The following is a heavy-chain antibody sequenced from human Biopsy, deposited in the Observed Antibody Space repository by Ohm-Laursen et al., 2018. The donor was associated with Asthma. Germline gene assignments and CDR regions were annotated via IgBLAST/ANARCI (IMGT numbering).Heavy chain of an antibody. CDR3: ARGWNCGGDCYSLDS. CDR1: GDSIDSGDYS. Sequence: TLSLTCAVSGDSIDSGDYSWTWIRQSPGVGLEWIGYIYRNGDTYYNPTLKNRVTISIDRSKNQFSLRLRSATAADTAVYYCARGWNCGGDCYSLDSWGQGTLVTVSS. V-gene: IGHV4-30-2*06. D-gene: IGHD2-21*02. CDR2: IYRNGDT. J-gene: IGHJ4*02.